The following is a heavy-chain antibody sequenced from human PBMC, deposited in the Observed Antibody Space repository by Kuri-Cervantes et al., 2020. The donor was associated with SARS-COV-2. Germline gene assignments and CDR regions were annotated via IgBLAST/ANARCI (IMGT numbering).Heavy chain of an antibody. D-gene: IGHD2-2*01. Sequence: GESLKISCAASGFTFSSYAMHWVRQAPGKGLEWVAVISYDGSNKYYADSVKGRFTISRDNSKNTLYLQMNSLRAEDTAVYYCARGYCSSTSCPTDYWGQGTLVTGSS. CDR1: GFTFSSYA. CDR2: ISYDGSNK. V-gene: IGHV3-30-3*01. CDR3: ARGYCSSTSCPTDY. J-gene: IGHJ4*02.